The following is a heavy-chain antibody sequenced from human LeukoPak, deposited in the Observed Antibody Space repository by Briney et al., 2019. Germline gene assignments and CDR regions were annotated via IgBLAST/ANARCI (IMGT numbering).Heavy chain of an antibody. Sequence: SVKVSCKASGGTFSSCAISWVRQAPGQGLEWMGRIIPILGIANYAQKFQGRVTITADKSTSTAYMELSSLRSEDTAVYYYASNTAMVNWFDPWGQGTLVTVSS. CDR1: GGTFSSCA. D-gene: IGHD5-18*01. V-gene: IGHV1-69*04. CDR2: IIPILGIA. J-gene: IGHJ5*02. CDR3: ASNTAMVNWFDP.